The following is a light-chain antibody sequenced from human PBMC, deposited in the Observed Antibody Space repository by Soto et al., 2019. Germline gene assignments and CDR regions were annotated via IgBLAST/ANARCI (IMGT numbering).Light chain of an antibody. Sequence: QSALAQPRSVSGSPGQSVTVSCIGTSSDVGDYNSVSCYQQHPGKAPKLMIYDVSKRPSGVPDRFSGSKSGNTASLTISGLQAEDEADYYCCSYVGGYSYVFGIGTKVTVL. J-gene: IGLJ1*01. CDR3: CSYVGGYSYV. V-gene: IGLV2-11*01. CDR2: DVS. CDR1: SSDVGDYNS.